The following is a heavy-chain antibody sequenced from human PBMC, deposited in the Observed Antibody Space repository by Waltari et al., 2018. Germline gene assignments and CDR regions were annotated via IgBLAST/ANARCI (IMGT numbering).Heavy chain of an antibody. Sequence: QVQLVESGGGVVQSGRSLRLSCAASGFSLSKYAVHWVRQAPGKGLELVGVTSPDGFNKYYADSVQGRFTISRDRSLQMSALRPDDTAMYYCASVTGTGYWGQGTLVTVSS. CDR2: TSPDGFNK. CDR3: ASVTGTGY. V-gene: IGHV3-30*15. CDR1: GFSLSKYA. D-gene: IGHD1-1*01. J-gene: IGHJ4*02.